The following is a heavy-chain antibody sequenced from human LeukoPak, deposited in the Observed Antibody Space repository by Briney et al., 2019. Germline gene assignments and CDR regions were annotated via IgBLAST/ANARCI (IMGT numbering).Heavy chain of an antibody. CDR1: GGTFSSYA. CDR3: ARVSSSWYGWFDP. D-gene: IGHD6-13*01. CDR2: ISAYNGNT. Sequence: GSSVKVSCKASGGTFSSYAISWVRQAPGQGLEWMGWISAYNGNTNYAQKLQGRVTMTTDTSTSTAYMELRSLRSDDTAVYYCARVSSSWYGWFDPWGQGTLVTVSS. J-gene: IGHJ5*02. V-gene: IGHV1-18*01.